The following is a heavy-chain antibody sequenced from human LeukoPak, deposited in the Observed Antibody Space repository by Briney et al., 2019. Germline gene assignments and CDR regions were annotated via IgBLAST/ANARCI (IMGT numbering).Heavy chain of an antibody. CDR1: GGSISSGDYY. CDR3: AREPYDILTGYPRRWFDP. CDR2: IYYSGST. D-gene: IGHD3-9*01. Sequence: PSETLSLTCTVSGGSISSGDYYWSWIRQPPGKGLEWIGYIYYSGSTYYNPSLKSRVTISVDTSKNQFSLKLSSVTAADTAVYYCAREPYDILTGYPRRWFDPWGQGTLVTVSS. V-gene: IGHV4-30-4*01. J-gene: IGHJ5*02.